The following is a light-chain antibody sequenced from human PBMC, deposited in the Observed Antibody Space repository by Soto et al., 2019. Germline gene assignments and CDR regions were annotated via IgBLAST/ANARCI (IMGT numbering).Light chain of an antibody. CDR2: GAS. CDR1: QSVSSSY. Sequence: EIVLTQSPGTLSLSPGERATLSCRASQSVSSSYLAWYQQKPGQAPRLVIFGASNRATGIPDRFSGSGSGTDFTLTISRLELEDFAVYFCQQYGSSPLTVGPGTKVDI. V-gene: IGKV3-20*01. J-gene: IGKJ3*01. CDR3: QQYGSSPLT.